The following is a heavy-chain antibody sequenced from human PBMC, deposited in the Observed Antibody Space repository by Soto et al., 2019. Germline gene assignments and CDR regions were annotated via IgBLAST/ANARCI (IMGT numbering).Heavy chain of an antibody. Sequence: GGSLRLSCAASGLTFSTYAMSWVRQAPGKGLEWVSTITGDGVTTSYADSVKGRFTVSRDNSKNTLSLQMSSLRADDTAVYYCAKRLSYYFDSWGHGTLVTVSS. CDR2: ITGDGVTT. CDR3: AKRLSYYFDS. CDR1: GLTFSTYA. V-gene: IGHV3-23*01. J-gene: IGHJ4*01.